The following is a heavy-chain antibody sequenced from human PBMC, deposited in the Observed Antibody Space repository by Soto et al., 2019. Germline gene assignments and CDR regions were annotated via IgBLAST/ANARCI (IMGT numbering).Heavy chain of an antibody. J-gene: IGHJ4*02. CDR1: GFTFNNYA. Sequence: LRLSCAASGFTFNNYAMWWVRQAPGKGLECVSVISGSGSRTHYADSVKGRFTISRDNSKDMLYLQMNNLRVEDAAIYYCADASYSSGFWGQGTLVTVSS. D-gene: IGHD6-25*01. CDR2: ISGSGSRT. CDR3: ADASYSSGF. V-gene: IGHV3-23*01.